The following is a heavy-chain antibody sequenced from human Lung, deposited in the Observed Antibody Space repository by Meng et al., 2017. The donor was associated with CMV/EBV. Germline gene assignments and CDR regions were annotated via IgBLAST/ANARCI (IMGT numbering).Heavy chain of an antibody. CDR3: ARDCHPEGGYPSDAFDI. CDR2: INSDGSST. D-gene: IGHD3-22*01. Sequence: GGSLRLXXAASGFTFSSYWMHWVRQAPGKGLVWVSRINSDGSSTSYADSVKGRFTISRDNAKNTLYLQMNSLRAEDTAVYYCARDCHPEGGYPSDAFDIWGQGTXVTVAS. CDR1: GFTFSSYW. V-gene: IGHV3-74*01. J-gene: IGHJ3*02.